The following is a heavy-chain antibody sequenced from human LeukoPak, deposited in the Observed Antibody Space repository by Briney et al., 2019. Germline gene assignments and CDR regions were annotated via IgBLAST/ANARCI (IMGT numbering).Heavy chain of an antibody. CDR1: GGTFSSYA. V-gene: IGHV1-69*05. Sequence: GASVKVSFKASGGTFSSYAISWVRQAPGQGLEWMGGIIPIFGTANYAQKFQGRVTITTDESTSTAYMELSSLRSEDTAVHYCASGDNWFDPWGQGTLVTVSS. CDR3: ASGDNWFDP. J-gene: IGHJ5*02. CDR2: IIPIFGTA. D-gene: IGHD3-3*01.